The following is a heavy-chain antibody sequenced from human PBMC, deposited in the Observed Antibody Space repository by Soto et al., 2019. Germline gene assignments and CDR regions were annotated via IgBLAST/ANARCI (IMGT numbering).Heavy chain of an antibody. CDR1: GFSLSNCG. CDR2: ISYDGSQE. CDR3: AKDLYSSGWYNYFDP. Sequence: QVQLVESGGGVVQPGRSLILSCAASGFSLSNCGMHWVRQAPGKGLEWVAMISYDGSQEHFIDSVKGRFTISRDNSKNTLYLQMNSLRHDDTAVYYCAKDLYSSGWYNYFDPWGQGTLVTVSS. V-gene: IGHV3-30*18. J-gene: IGHJ5*02. D-gene: IGHD6-19*01.